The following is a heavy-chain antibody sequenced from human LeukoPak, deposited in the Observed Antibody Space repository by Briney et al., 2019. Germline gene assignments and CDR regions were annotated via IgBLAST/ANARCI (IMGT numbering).Heavy chain of an antibody. CDR2: INTNTGNP. CDR1: VYTFTSYA. D-gene: IGHD3-22*01. J-gene: IGHJ4*02. Sequence: GASVKVSCKASVYTFTSYAMNWVRQAPGQGLEWMGWINTNTGNPTYAQGFTGRFVFSLDTSVSTAYLQISSLKAEDTAVYYCARVPYYDDSSGYYFDYWGQGGLGTVSS. V-gene: IGHV7-4-1*02. CDR3: ARVPYYDDSSGYYFDY.